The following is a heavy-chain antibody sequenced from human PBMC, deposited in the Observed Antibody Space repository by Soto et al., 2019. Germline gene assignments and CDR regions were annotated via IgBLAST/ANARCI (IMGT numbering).Heavy chain of an antibody. Sequence: TGGSLRLSCAASGFTFSNYAMTWVRQAPGKGLEWVSVSTGSGGGTYFVDSVKGRFTISRDNSKNTVYLQMNSLRAEDTAVYYCAKRPLTAAGFDYWGQGTLVTVSS. CDR1: GFTFSNYA. J-gene: IGHJ4*02. D-gene: IGHD6-13*01. CDR3: AKRPLTAAGFDY. CDR2: STGSGGGT. V-gene: IGHV3-23*01.